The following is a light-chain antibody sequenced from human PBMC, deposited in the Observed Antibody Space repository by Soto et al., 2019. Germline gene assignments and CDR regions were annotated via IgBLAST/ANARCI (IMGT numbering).Light chain of an antibody. V-gene: IGLV2-14*01. CDR1: SSDVGGYNY. CDR2: EVN. CDR3: SSYTSRNTYF. Sequence: QAVVTQPASVSASPGQSITISCTGTSSDVGGYNYVSLYQQHPGKAPKLIIYEVNNRPSAVSNRLSGSKSGNTASLTISGLQPEDEADYYCSSYTSRNTYFFGSGNHVPVL. J-gene: IGLJ1*01.